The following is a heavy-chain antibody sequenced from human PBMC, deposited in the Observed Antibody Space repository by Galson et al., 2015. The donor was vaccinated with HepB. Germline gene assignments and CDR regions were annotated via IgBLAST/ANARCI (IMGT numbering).Heavy chain of an antibody. CDR2: ISSSGSTI. J-gene: IGHJ3*02. V-gene: IGHV3-11*01. CDR1: GFTFSDYY. Sequence: SLRLSCAASGFTFSDYYMSWIRQAPGKGLEWVSYISSSGSTIYYADSVKGRFTISRDSAKNSLYLQMNSLRAEDTAVYYCARTPPIYYGDLAFDIWGQGTMVTASS. D-gene: IGHD4-17*01. CDR3: ARTPPIYYGDLAFDI.